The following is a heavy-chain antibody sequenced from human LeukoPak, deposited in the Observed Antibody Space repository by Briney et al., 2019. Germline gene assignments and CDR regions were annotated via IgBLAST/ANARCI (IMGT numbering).Heavy chain of an antibody. J-gene: IGHJ4*02. Sequence: SETLSLTCTVSGGSISSYYWSWIRQPPGKGLEWIGYIYYSGSTNYKPSLKSRVTISVDTSKNQFSLKLSSVTAADTAVYYCARLRWDGHNEPFFDYWGQGALVTVSS. CDR2: IYYSGST. D-gene: IGHD5-24*01. CDR3: ARLRWDGHNEPFFDY. CDR1: GGSISSYY. V-gene: IGHV4-59*08.